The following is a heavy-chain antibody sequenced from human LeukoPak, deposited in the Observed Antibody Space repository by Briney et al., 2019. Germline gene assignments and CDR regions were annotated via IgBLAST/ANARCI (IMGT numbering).Heavy chain of an antibody. Sequence: PGGSLRLSCVASGITFSTYSMTWVRQRPGKGLEWVESIYNRGTKIFYADSVKGRFTISRDNSNNVLFLQMDSLRAEDSAIYYCAKDIVPDSGWDLDYWGRGTLVTVSS. CDR2: IYNRGTKI. J-gene: IGHJ4*02. V-gene: IGHV3-23*05. D-gene: IGHD6-19*01. CDR3: AKDIVPDSGWDLDY. CDR1: GITFSTYS.